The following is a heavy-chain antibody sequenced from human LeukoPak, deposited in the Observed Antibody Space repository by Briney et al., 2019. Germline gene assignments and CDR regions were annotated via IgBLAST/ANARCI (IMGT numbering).Heavy chain of an antibody. CDR1: GGSFSGYY. J-gene: IGHJ4*02. Sequence: SETLSLTCAVYGGSFSGYYWSWIRQPPGKGLEWIGEINHSGSTNYNPSLKSRVTISVDTSKNQFSLKLSSVTAADTAVYYCARVYYYGSGSYPKSLYDYWGQGTLVTVSS. V-gene: IGHV4-34*01. D-gene: IGHD3-10*01. CDR2: INHSGST. CDR3: ARVYYYGSGSYPKSLYDY.